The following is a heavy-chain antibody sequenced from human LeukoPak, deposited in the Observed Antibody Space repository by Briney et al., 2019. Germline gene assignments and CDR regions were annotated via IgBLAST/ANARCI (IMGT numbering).Heavy chain of an antibody. V-gene: IGHV1-69*04. Sequence: SVKVSCKASGYSFTANYIHWVRQAPGQGLEWMGRIIPILGIANYAQKFQGRVTITADKSTSTAYMELSSLRSEDTAVYYCAREYYYDSSGYYPLDYWGQGTLVTVSS. CDR3: AREYYYDSSGYYPLDY. J-gene: IGHJ4*02. D-gene: IGHD3-22*01. CDR2: IIPILGIA. CDR1: GYSFTANY.